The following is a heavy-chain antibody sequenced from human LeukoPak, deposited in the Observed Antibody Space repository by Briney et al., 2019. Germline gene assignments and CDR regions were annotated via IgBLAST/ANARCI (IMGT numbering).Heavy chain of an antibody. J-gene: IGHJ4*02. V-gene: IGHV4-59*01. CDR3: ARSPSGWYGWYFDY. CDR2: IYYSGST. D-gene: IGHD6-19*01. CDR1: GGSISSYY. Sequence: SETLSLTCTVSGGSISSYYWSWIRQPPGKGLEWIGYIYYSGSTNYNPSLKSRVTISVDTSKNRFSLKLSSVTAADTAVYYCARSPSGWYGWYFDYWGQGTLVTVSS.